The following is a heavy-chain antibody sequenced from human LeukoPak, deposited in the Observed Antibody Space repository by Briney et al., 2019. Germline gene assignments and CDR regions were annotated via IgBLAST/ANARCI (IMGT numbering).Heavy chain of an antibody. CDR3: ARLRGGDYSSYNWFDP. CDR1: GDSISSSSYY. J-gene: IGHJ5*02. Sequence: SETLSLTCTVSGDSISSSSYYWEWIRQPPGKGLEWIGSTFYSGSTYYNPSLKSRVTISVDTSKNEFSLKLSSVTAADTAVYYCARLRGGDYSSYNWFDPWGQGTLVTVSS. V-gene: IGHV4-39*07. CDR2: TFYSGST. D-gene: IGHD2-21*02.